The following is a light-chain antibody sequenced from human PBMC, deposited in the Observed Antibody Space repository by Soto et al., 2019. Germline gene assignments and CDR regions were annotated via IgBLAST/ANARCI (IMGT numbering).Light chain of an antibody. J-gene: IGLJ1*01. V-gene: IGLV1-51*01. CDR1: SSNIGGNS. CDR3: GSWDSRLSASV. Sequence: QSVLTQPPSVSAAPGQKVTISCSGSSSNIGGNSVSWYQQLPGTAPKPLIYDDNKRPSGITDRFSGSKSGTSATLGITGFQTGDEADYYCGSWDSRLSASVFGTGPKANVL. CDR2: DDN.